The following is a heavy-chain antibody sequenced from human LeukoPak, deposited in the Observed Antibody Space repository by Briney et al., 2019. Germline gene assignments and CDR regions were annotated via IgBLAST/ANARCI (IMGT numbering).Heavy chain of an antibody. V-gene: IGHV3-23*01. CDR2: MSSGYGGT. J-gene: IGHJ4*02. Sequence: GGSLRLSCAASGFTFGSYAMSWVRQAPRKGLEWVSAMSSGYGGTYYADSVKGRFTISRDNSKNTLYLQMNSLRAEDTAVYYCARLQWLPSYYFDYWGQGTLVTVSS. CDR3: ARLQWLPSYYFDY. CDR1: GFTFGSYA. D-gene: IGHD6-19*01.